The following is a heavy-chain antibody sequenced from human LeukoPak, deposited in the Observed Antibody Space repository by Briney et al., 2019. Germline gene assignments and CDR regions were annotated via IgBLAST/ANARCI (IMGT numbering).Heavy chain of an antibody. CDR2: INPNSGGT. V-gene: IGHV1-2*02. CDR1: GYTFTGYY. CDR3: ARGDYDFWSGPSGMDV. Sequence: ASVKVSCKASGYTFTGYYMHWVRQAPGQGLEWMGWINPNSGGTNYAQKFQGRVTMTRDTSISTAYMELSRLRSDDTAVYYCARGDYDFWSGPSGMDVWGQGTTVTVSS. D-gene: IGHD3-3*01. J-gene: IGHJ6*02.